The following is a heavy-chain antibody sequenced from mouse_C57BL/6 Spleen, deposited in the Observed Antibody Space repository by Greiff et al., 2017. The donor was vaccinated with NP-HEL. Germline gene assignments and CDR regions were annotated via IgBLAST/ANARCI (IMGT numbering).Heavy chain of an antibody. CDR2: INPSTGGT. D-gene: IGHD2-2*01. J-gene: IGHJ2*01. CDR3: AGGGYGY. Sequence: VHVKQSGPELVKPGASVKISCKASGYSFTGYYMNWVKQSPEKSLEWIGEINPSTGGTTYNQKFKAKATLTVDKSSSTAYMQLKSLTSEDSAVYYCAGGGYGYWGQGTTLTVSS. V-gene: IGHV1-42*01. CDR1: GYSFTGYY.